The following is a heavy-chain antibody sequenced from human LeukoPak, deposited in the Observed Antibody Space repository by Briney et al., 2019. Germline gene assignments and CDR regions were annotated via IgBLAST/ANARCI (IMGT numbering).Heavy chain of an antibody. Sequence: SETLSLTCTVSGGSISSSSYYWGWIRQPPGKGLEWIGSIYYSGSTYYNPSLKSRVTISVDTSKNQFSLKLSSVTAADTAVYYCARHVGYCSSTSCYQPNFDYWGQGTLVTVSS. CDR2: IYYSGST. CDR1: GGSISSSSYY. V-gene: IGHV4-39*01. J-gene: IGHJ4*02. D-gene: IGHD2-2*01. CDR3: ARHVGYCSSTSCYQPNFDY.